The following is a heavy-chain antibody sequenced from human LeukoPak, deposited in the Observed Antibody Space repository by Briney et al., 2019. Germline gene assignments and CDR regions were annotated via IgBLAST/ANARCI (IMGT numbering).Heavy chain of an antibody. J-gene: IGHJ6*02. CDR3: ARDDPAMGMDV. CDR2: IYHSGST. V-gene: IGHV4-30-2*01. D-gene: IGHD2-2*01. CDR1: GGSISSGGYS. Sequence: PSQTLSLTCAVSGGSISSGGYSWSWIRQPPGKGLEWIGYIYHSGSTYYNPSLKSRVTISEDRSKNQFSLKLSSVTAADTAVYYCARDDPAMGMDVWGQGTTVTVSS.